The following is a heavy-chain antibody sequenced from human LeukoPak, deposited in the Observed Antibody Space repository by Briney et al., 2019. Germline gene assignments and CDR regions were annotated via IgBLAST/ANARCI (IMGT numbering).Heavy chain of an antibody. D-gene: IGHD5-18*01. V-gene: IGHV1-69*04. CDR2: IIPILDIA. CDR3: ASYDTATAFFDY. J-gene: IGHJ4*02. Sequence: GASVKVSCKASGGTFSSYAISWVRQAPGQGLEWMGRIIPILDIANYAQKFQGRVTITADKSTSTAYMELSSLRSEDTAVYYCASYDTATAFFDYWGQGTLVTVSS. CDR1: GGTFSSYA.